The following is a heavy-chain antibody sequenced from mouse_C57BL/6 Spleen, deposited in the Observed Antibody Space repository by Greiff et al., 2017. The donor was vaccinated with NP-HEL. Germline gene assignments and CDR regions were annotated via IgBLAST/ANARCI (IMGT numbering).Heavy chain of an antibody. CDR3: ARGGLRRGDYFDY. CDR1: GYTFTSYW. J-gene: IGHJ2*01. CDR2: INPSNGGT. V-gene: IGHV1-53*01. Sequence: QVQLQQPGTELVKPGASVKLSCKASGYTFTSYWMHWVKQRPGQGLEWIGNINPSNGGTNYNEKFKSKATLTVDKSSSTAYMQLSSLTSEDSAVYDCARGGLRRGDYFDYWGQGTTLTVSS. D-gene: IGHD2-2*01.